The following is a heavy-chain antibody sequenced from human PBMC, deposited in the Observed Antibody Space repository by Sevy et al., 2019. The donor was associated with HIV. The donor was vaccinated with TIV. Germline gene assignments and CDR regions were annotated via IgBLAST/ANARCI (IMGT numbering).Heavy chain of an antibody. CDR2: ISRSGTTR. CDR1: GFTFSDYS. Sequence: GGSLRLSCAASGFTFSDYSLNWVRQAPGKGLEWVSYISRSGTTRHYADFVRGRFTISRDDAKNSLYLQMSSLRDEDTAVYYCARDETASYLPVSWGQGTLVTVSS. J-gene: IGHJ4*02. CDR3: ARDETASYLPVS. D-gene: IGHD2-21*02. V-gene: IGHV3-48*02.